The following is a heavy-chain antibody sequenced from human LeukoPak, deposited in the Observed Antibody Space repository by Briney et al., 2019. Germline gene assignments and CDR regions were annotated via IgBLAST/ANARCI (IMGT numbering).Heavy chain of an antibody. D-gene: IGHD3-22*01. CDR1: NGSISSSSYY. J-gene: IGHJ1*01. CDR3: ARWRYYDSTGYLD. CDR2: IYYSGST. V-gene: IGHV4-39*02. Sequence: SETLSLTCTISNGSISSSSYYWGWIRQPPGKGLEWVADIYYSGSTYYNPSLKSRVSISIDTSNNHFSLRLSSVTAADTALYYCARWRYYDSTGYLDWGQGTLVTVSS.